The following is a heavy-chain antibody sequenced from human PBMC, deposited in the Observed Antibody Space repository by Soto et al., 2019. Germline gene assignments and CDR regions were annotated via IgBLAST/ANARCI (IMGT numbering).Heavy chain of an antibody. V-gene: IGHV1-69*04. CDR3: ARDKGYCNDTSCPDFDY. Sequence: SVNVSCKASGGTLSSYTFSWVLQAPGQGLEWMGRVIPNLGVTNYAKKFQGRFTIVVDTSTSTAYMELNSLRYEDTAVYYCARDKGYCNDTSCPDFDYWGQGTLVTVSS. D-gene: IGHD2-15*01. CDR1: GGTLSSYT. J-gene: IGHJ4*01. CDR2: VIPNLGVT.